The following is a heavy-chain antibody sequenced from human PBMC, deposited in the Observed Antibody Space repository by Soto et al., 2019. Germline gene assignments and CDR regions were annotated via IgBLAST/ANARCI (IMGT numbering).Heavy chain of an antibody. J-gene: IGHJ4*02. CDR2: ISSSGSTI. D-gene: IGHD3-22*01. CDR3: ARDFPREPRWLFDY. Sequence: GGSLRLSCAASGFTFSSYEMNWVRQAPGKGLEWVSYISSSGSTIYYADSVKGRFTISRDNAKNSLYLQMNSLRAEDTAVYYCARDFPREPRWLFDYWGQGTLVTVSS. CDR1: GFTFSSYE. V-gene: IGHV3-48*03.